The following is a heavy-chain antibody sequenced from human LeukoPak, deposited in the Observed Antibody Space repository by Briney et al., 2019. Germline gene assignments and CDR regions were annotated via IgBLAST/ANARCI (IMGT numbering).Heavy chain of an antibody. CDR1: AGSISLYNTYY. Sequence: PSETLSLTCTVSAGSISLYNTYYWNWIRQPAGKGLEWIGRIYSSGRTDYNPSLKSRVTISKDTSKNEFSLKLASVTAADTAVYYCARDSPPAYCSGGSCYFDYWGQGILVTVSS. J-gene: IGHJ4*02. CDR3: ARDSPPAYCSGGSCYFDY. CDR2: IYSSGRT. V-gene: IGHV4-61*02. D-gene: IGHD2-15*01.